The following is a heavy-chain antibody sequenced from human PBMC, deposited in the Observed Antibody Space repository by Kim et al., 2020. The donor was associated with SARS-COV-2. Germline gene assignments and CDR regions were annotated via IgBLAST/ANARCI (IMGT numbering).Heavy chain of an antibody. J-gene: IGHJ4*02. Sequence: ADSVKGRFTISRDNAKNSLYLQMNSLRAEDTAVYYCAREGTAAGTPPFDYWGQGTLVTVSS. V-gene: IGHV3-48*03. CDR3: AREGTAAGTPPFDY. D-gene: IGHD6-13*01.